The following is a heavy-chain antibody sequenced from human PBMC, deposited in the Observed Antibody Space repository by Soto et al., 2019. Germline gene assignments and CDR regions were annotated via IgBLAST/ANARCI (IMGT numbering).Heavy chain of an antibody. CDR1: GFTFSSYA. Sequence: AGGSLRLSCAASGFTFSSYAMHWVRQAPGKGLEWVAVISYDGSNKYYADSVKGRFTISRDNSKNTLYLQMNSLRAEDTAVYYCARDLGIVVVPAAWYYYYGMDVWGQGTTVTVSS. V-gene: IGHV3-30-3*01. CDR3: ARDLGIVVVPAAWYYYYGMDV. D-gene: IGHD2-2*01. J-gene: IGHJ6*02. CDR2: ISYDGSNK.